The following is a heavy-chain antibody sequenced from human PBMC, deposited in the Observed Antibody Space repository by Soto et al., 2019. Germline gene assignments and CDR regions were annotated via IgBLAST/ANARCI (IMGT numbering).Heavy chain of an antibody. CDR1: GFSLTTTGVG. CDR2: IYWNDDK. V-gene: IGHV2-5*01. D-gene: IGHD3-10*01. J-gene: IGHJ4*02. Sequence: GSGPTLVNPTQTLSLTCTFSGFSLTTTGVGVGWIRQPPGKALEWLALIYWNDDKPYSPSLKNRLTITKDTSKNRVVLTLNNVDPVDTGIYFCAYRMKPARGPFYFASWGQGVLVTVSS. CDR3: AYRMKPARGPFYFAS.